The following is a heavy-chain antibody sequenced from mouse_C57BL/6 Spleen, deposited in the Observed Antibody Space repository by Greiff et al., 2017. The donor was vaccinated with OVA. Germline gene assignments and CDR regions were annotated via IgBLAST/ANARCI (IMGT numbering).Heavy chain of an antibody. D-gene: IGHD2-3*01. CDR2: IHPNSGST. J-gene: IGHJ2*01. Sequence: QVQLQQPGAELVKPGASVKMSCKASGYTFTSYWMHWVKQRPGQGLEWIGMIHPNSGSTNYNEKFKSKATLTVDKSSSTAYMQLSSLTSEDSAVYYCARPFYDVYHYFDYWGQGTTLTVSS. CDR3: ARPFYDVYHYFDY. CDR1: GYTFTSYW. V-gene: IGHV1-64*01.